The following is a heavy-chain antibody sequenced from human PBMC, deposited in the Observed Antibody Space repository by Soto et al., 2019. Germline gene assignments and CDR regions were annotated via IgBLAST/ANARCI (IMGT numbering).Heavy chain of an antibody. CDR1: GGSFSGYY. CDR3: ERGYSY. D-gene: IGHD2-21*01. V-gene: IGHV4-34*01. J-gene: IGHJ4*02. Sequence: SETLSLTCAVYGGSFSGYYWSWIRQPPGKGLEWIGEINHSGSNNYNPSLKSRVTISVDTSKNQFSLKLSSVTAADTAVYYCERGYSYWGQGTLVTVSS. CDR2: INHSGSN.